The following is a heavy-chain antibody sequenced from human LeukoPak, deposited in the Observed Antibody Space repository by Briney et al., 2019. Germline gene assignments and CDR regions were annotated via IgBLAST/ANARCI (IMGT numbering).Heavy chain of an antibody. V-gene: IGHV3-53*01. CDR2: IYSGGST. J-gene: IGHJ1*01. D-gene: IGHD6-19*01. CDR3: ARDGYSSSGYFQH. Sequence: PGGSLRLSCAASGFTVSSNYMSWVRQAPGKGLEWVSVIYSGGSTYYADSVKGRFTISRDNSKNTLYLQMNSLRAEDMAVYYCARDGYSSSGYFQHWGQGTLVTVSS. CDR1: GFTVSSNY.